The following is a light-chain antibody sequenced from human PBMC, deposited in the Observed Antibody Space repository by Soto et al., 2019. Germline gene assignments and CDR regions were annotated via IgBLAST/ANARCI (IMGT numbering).Light chain of an antibody. CDR1: QSFSSSY. V-gene: IGKV3-20*01. CDR2: GAS. CDR3: QQYGSSPPWT. J-gene: IGKJ1*01. Sequence: EIVLTQSPGTLSLSPGERATLSCRAIQSFSSSYLAWYQQKPGQAPRLLIYGASNRATGIPDRFSGSGSGTDFTLTISRLEPEDFAVYYCQQYGSSPPWTFGQGTKVDIK.